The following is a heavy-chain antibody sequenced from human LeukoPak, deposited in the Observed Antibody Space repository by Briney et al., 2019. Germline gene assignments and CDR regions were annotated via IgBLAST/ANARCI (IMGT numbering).Heavy chain of an antibody. CDR3: ARQGAAGKYYYYYMDA. J-gene: IGHJ6*03. Sequence: GESLKISCKGSGYSFTTHWIAWVRQMPGKGLEWMGIIHPGDSYTKYSPTFQGQVTISADKSVTTAYLQWSSLKASDTAIYYCARQGAAGKYYYYYMDAWGKGTTVTVSS. CDR1: GYSFTTHW. CDR2: IHPGDSYT. V-gene: IGHV5-51*01. D-gene: IGHD6-13*01.